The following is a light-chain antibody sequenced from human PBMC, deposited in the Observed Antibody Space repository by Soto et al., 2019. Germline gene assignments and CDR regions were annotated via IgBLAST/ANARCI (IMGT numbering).Light chain of an antibody. Sequence: SYELTQPPSVSVAPGKTARITCGANNSGGKSVYWYQQKPGQAPVLVIYYDTDRPSGIPERCSGSNSGNTATLTISRVEAWDEADYYCQVWDSSSDHPVFGGGTKLTVL. CDR2: YDT. CDR1: NSGGKS. J-gene: IGLJ3*02. CDR3: QVWDSSSDHPV. V-gene: IGLV3-21*04.